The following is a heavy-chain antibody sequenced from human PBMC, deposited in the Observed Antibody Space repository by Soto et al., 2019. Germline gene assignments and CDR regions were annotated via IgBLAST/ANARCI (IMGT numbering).Heavy chain of an antibody. CDR1: GYSFSRYW. CDR3: ARQREVVVYHDAFDI. Sequence: PGESLKISCKGSGYSFSRYWIVWVRQMPGKGLECMGMVYPGDSDTIYSPSFQGQVTISADKSISTAYLRWSSLKASDTAMYYCARQREVVVYHDAFDIWGQGTMVTVS. J-gene: IGHJ3*02. CDR2: VYPGDSDT. V-gene: IGHV5-51*01. D-gene: IGHD3-22*01.